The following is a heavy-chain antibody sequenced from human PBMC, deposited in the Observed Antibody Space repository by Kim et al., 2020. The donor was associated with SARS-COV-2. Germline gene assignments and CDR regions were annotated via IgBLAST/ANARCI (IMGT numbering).Heavy chain of an antibody. CDR1: GYTFSDHY. Sequence: ASVKVSCKTSGYTFSDHYIQWVRQAPGQGLEWMGWVTPTSGGTHFAQKFQGRVTMTRDMSINTAYMQLSSLGSDDTAIYYCARDGGGFDYWGQGTLVTAS. J-gene: IGHJ4*02. CDR3: ARDGGGFDY. V-gene: IGHV1-2*02. CDR2: VTPTSGGT.